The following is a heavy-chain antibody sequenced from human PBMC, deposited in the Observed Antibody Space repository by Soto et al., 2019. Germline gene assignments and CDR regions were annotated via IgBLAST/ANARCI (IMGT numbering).Heavy chain of an antibody. CDR1: GFTFSSYA. Sequence: LRLSCSASGFTFSSYAMHWVRQAPGKGLEYVSAISSNGGSTYYADSVKGRFTISGDNSKNTLYLQMSSLRAEDTAVYYCVKDRYSSGWYYFDYWGQGTLVTVS. J-gene: IGHJ4*02. CDR2: ISSNGGST. V-gene: IGHV3-64D*06. CDR3: VKDRYSSGWYYFDY. D-gene: IGHD6-19*01.